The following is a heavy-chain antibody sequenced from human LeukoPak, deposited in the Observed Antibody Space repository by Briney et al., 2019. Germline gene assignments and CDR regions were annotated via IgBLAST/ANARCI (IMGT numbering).Heavy chain of an antibody. D-gene: IGHD3-22*01. CDR1: GGTFSSYA. V-gene: IGHV1-69*13. J-gene: IGHJ4*02. Sequence: GASLKVSCKASGGTFSSYAISWVRQAPGQGLEWMGGIIPIFGTANYAQKFQGRVTITADESTSTAYMELSSLRSEDTAVYYCARYYDSSGYRDAFDYWGQGTLVTVSS. CDR2: IIPIFGTA. CDR3: ARYYDSSGYRDAFDY.